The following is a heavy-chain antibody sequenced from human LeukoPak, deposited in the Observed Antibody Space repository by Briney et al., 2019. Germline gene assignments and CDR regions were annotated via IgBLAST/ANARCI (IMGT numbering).Heavy chain of an antibody. CDR3: ARLDVYYYYGMDV. CDR1: GGSFSGYY. V-gene: IGHV4-34*01. CDR2: INHSGRT. Sequence: SETLSLTCAVYGGSFSGYYWSWLRQPPGKGLEWIGEINHSGRTNYNPSLKSRVTISVDTSKNQFSLKLSSVTAADTAVYYCARLDVYYYYGMDVWGQGTTVTASS. J-gene: IGHJ6*02.